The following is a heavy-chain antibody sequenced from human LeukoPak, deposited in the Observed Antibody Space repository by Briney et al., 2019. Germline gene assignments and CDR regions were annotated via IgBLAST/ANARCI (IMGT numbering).Heavy chain of an antibody. CDR2: IYYSGST. CDR3: ARAPYCSGGSCYVP. CDR1: GGSVSSGSYY. J-gene: IGHJ5*02. V-gene: IGHV4-61*01. Sequence: SETLSLTCTVSGGSVSSGSYYWGWIRQPPGKGLEWIGYIYYSGSTNYNPSLKSRVTISVDTSKNQFSLKLSSVTAADTAVYYCARAPYCSGGSCYVPWGQGTLVTVSS. D-gene: IGHD2-15*01.